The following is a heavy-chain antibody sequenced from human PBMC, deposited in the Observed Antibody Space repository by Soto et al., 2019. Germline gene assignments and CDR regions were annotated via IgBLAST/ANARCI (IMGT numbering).Heavy chain of an antibody. CDR1: GTSTTAYY. D-gene: IGHD2-21*01. V-gene: IGHV4-59*12. CDR3: ARDPELHGLDY. Sequence: SKTLSLTCNVSGTSTTAYYWTWIRQPPGKALEWIGYISYRGSAKYNPSLKGRVAISLDTSRNQFSLKLTPVTASDTAIYFCARDPELHGLDYWGQGTLVTVSS. CDR2: ISYRGSA. J-gene: IGHJ4*02.